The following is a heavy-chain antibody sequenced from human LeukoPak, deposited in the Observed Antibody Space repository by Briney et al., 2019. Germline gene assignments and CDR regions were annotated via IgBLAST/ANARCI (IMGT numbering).Heavy chain of an antibody. CDR1: GFTVSSNY. J-gene: IGHJ4*02. Sequence: GGSLRLSCAASGFTVSSNYMSWVRQAPGKGLEWVSVIYSGGSTYYADSVKGRFTISRDNSKNTLYLQMNSLRAEDTAVYYCACLSSGSYIDYWGQGTLVTVSS. CDR3: ACLSSGSYIDY. D-gene: IGHD3-10*01. CDR2: IYSGGST. V-gene: IGHV3-53*01.